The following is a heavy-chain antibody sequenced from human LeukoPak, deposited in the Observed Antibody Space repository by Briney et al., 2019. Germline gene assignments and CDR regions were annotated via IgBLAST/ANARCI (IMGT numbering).Heavy chain of an antibody. D-gene: IGHD4-17*01. J-gene: IGHJ4*02. Sequence: GGSLRLSCAASGFTVSSNYMSWVRQAPGKGLEWVSVIYSGGSTYYADSVKGRFTISRDNSKNTLYLQMNSLRAEDTAVYYCAKPAYGDYVWAGYFDYWGQGTLVTVSS. CDR2: IYSGGST. CDR3: AKPAYGDYVWAGYFDY. CDR1: GFTVSSNY. V-gene: IGHV3-53*01.